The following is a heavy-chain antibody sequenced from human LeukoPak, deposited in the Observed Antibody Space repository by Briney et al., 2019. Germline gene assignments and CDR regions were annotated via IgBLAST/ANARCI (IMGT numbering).Heavy chain of an antibody. J-gene: IGHJ4*02. Sequence: SETLSLTCTVSGGSISSYYWSWIRQPPGKGLEWIGYIYYSGSTYYNPSLKSRVTISVDTSKNQFSLKLSSVTAADTAVYYCARVGLTTGGTDYWGQGTLVTVSS. D-gene: IGHD4-17*01. V-gene: IGHV4-59*12. CDR3: ARVGLTTGGTDY. CDR1: GGSISSYY. CDR2: IYYSGST.